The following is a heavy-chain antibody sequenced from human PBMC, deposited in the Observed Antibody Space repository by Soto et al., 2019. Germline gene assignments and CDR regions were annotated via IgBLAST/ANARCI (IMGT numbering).Heavy chain of an antibody. CDR1: GYTFTRYH. CDR3: ARVGYYYDSSGYYLSFDY. CDR2: MNPNSGNT. Sequence: ASVKVSCKASGYTFTRYHMHWVRQATGQGLEWMGWMNPNSGNTGYAQKFQGRVTMTRNTSISTAYMELSSLRSEDTAVYYCARVGYYYDSSGYYLSFDYWGQGTLVTVSS. D-gene: IGHD3-22*01. J-gene: IGHJ4*02. V-gene: IGHV1-8*01.